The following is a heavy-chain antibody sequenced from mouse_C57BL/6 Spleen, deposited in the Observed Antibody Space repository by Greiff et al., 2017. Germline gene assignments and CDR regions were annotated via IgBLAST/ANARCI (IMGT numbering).Heavy chain of an antibody. V-gene: IGHV1-85*01. J-gene: IGHJ4*01. CDR3: AREESSGPYAMDY. D-gene: IGHD3-2*02. CDR1: GYTFTSYD. Sequence: QVQLKQSGPELVKPGASVKLSCKASGYTFTSYDINWVKQRPGQGLEWIGWIYPRDGSTKYNEKFKGKATLTVDTSSSTAYMELHSLTSEDSAVYFCAREESSGPYAMDYWGQGTSVTVSS. CDR2: IYPRDGST.